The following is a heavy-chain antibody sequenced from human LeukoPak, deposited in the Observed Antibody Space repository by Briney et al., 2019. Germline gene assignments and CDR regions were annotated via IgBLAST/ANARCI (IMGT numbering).Heavy chain of an antibody. V-gene: IGHV4-4*07. CDR2: IYTSGST. CDR1: GGSISSYY. CDR3: ARDGWFGELFSFDY. Sequence: SETLSLTCTVSGGSISSYYWSWIRQPAGKGLEWIGRIYTSGSTNYNPSLKSRVTMSVDTSKSQFSLKLSSVTAADTAVYYCARDGWFGELFSFDYWGQGTLVTVSS. D-gene: IGHD3-10*01. J-gene: IGHJ4*02.